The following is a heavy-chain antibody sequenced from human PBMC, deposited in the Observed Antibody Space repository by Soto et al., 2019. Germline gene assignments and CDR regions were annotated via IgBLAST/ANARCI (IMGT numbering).Heavy chain of an antibody. J-gene: IGHJ4*01. CDR2: IDHSGST. CDR3: TRGRPPRY. Sequence: SETLSLTCAVYGDSFSGYYWSWIRQPPGKGLEWIGDIDHSGSTHYNPSLKNRITILVDTSKKHFSLNLTSVTAADTALYFCTRGRPPRYWGHGTLVTVSS. V-gene: IGHV4-34*01. CDR1: GDSFSGYY.